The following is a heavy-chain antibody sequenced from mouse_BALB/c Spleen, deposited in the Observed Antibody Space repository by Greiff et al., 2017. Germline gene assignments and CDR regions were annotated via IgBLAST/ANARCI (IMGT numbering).Heavy chain of an antibody. CDR2: ISSGSSTI. CDR1: GFTFSSFG. D-gene: IGHD3-3*01. Sequence: EVQVVESGGGLVQPGGSRKLSCAASGFTFSSFGMHWVRQAPEKGLEWVAYISSGSSTIYYADTVKGRFTISRDNPKNTLFLQMTSLRSEDTAMYYCARRDLLGDAMDYWGQGTSVTVSS. CDR3: ARRDLLGDAMDY. V-gene: IGHV5-17*02. J-gene: IGHJ4*01.